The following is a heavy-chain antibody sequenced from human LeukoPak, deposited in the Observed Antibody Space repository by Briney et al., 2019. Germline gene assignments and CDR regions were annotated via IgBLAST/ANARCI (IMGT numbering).Heavy chain of an antibody. Sequence: GGSLRLSCAASGFTFSTYTMNWVRQAPGKGLEWVSYTSSSGTTMFYADSVKGRFTISRDNAKNSLYLQMNSLRAEDTAVYFCAREVHHYDSSGYPHYYFYYMDVWGKGTAVTVSS. D-gene: IGHD3-22*01. CDR1: GFTFSTYT. CDR3: AREVHHYDSSGYPHYYFYYMDV. J-gene: IGHJ6*03. V-gene: IGHV3-48*01. CDR2: TSSSGTTM.